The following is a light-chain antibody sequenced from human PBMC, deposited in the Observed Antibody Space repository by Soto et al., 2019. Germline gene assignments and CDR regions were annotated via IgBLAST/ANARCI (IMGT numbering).Light chain of an antibody. V-gene: IGLV2-14*01. CDR3: SSYTSSSTSRYV. Sequence: QSVLTQPASVSGSPGQSITISCTGTSSDVGGYNYVSWYQRHPGKATKLMIYDVSNRPSGVSNRFSGSKSGNTASLTISGLQAEDEADYYCSSYTSSSTSRYVFGTGTKVTVL. CDR1: SSDVGGYNY. CDR2: DVS. J-gene: IGLJ1*01.